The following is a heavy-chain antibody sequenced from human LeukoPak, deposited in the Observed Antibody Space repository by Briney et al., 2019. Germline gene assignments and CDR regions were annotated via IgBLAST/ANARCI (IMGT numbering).Heavy chain of an antibody. CDR2: INPNSGGT. J-gene: IGHJ4*02. CDR1: GYTFTGYY. V-gene: IGHV1-2*06. Sequence: APVKVSCKASGYTFTGYYMHWVRQAPGQGLEWMGRINPNSGGTNYAQKFQGRVTMTRDTSISTAYMELSRLRSDDTAVYYCARVRIAAAGAFDYWGQGTLVTVSS. D-gene: IGHD6-13*01. CDR3: ARVRIAAAGAFDY.